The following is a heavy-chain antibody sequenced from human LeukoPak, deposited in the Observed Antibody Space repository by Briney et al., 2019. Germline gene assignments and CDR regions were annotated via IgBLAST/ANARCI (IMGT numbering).Heavy chain of an antibody. Sequence: GGSLRLSCAASGFTFSNYWMSWVRQAPGKGLEWVANIRPDGGERNYVDSVKGRFTISRDNGKNSLYLQMRSLRAEDTAVYYCARDVVGALDYWGQGTLVTVSS. J-gene: IGHJ4*02. CDR3: ARDVVGALDY. CDR2: IRPDGGER. V-gene: IGHV3-7*01. CDR1: GFTFSNYW. D-gene: IGHD1-26*01.